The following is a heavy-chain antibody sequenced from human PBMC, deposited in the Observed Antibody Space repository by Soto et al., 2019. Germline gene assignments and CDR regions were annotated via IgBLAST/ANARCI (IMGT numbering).Heavy chain of an antibody. CDR3: ARTRVDSEVPIYNFFDY. CDR2: IFSNDEK. Sequence: SGPTLVNPTETLTLTCTVSGFSLSNARMGVSWIRQPPGKALEWLAHIFSNDEKSYSTSLKSRLTISKDTSKSQVVLTMTNMDPVDTATYYCARTRVDSEVPIYNFFDYWGQGTLVTVSS. J-gene: IGHJ4*02. V-gene: IGHV2-26*01. CDR1: GFSLSNARMG. D-gene: IGHD3-10*01.